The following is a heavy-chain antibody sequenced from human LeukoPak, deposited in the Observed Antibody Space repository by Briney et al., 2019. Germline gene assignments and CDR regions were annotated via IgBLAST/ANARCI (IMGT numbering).Heavy chain of an antibody. D-gene: IGHD6-19*01. V-gene: IGHV1-2*02. CDR1: GYTFTGYY. CDR2: INPNSGGT. CDR3: ASVSGWYGGYFDY. J-gene: IGHJ4*02. Sequence: ASVKVSCKASGYTFTGYYMHWVRQAPGQGLEWMGWINPNSGGTNYAQKFQGRVTMTRDTSISTAYMERSRLRSDDTAVYYCASVSGWYGGYFDYWGQGTLVTVSS.